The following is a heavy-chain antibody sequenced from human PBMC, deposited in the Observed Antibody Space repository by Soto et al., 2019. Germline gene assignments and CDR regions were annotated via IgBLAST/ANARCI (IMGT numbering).Heavy chain of an antibody. Sequence: GESLKISCAASGFTVSSNYMSWVRQAPGKGLEWVSVIYSGGSTYYADSVKGRFTISRHNSKNTLYLQMNSLRAEDTAVYYCARFWEQDYYYGMDVWGQGTTVTVSS. V-gene: IGHV3-53*04. CDR1: GFTVSSNY. CDR2: IYSGGST. D-gene: IGHD1-26*01. J-gene: IGHJ6*02. CDR3: ARFWEQDYYYGMDV.